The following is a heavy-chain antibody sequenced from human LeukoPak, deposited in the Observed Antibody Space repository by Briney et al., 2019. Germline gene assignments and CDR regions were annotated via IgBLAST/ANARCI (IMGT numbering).Heavy chain of an antibody. D-gene: IGHD3-3*02. CDR1: GFTFSSYA. V-gene: IGHV3-23*01. J-gene: IGHJ4*02. Sequence: GGSLRLSCAASGFTFSSYAMSWVRQAPGQGLEWVSAISRSGGSTYYADSVKGRFTISRDNSKNTLYLQMNSLRAEDTAVYYCAKAFLAPYFDYWGQGTLVTVSS. CDR2: ISRSGGST. CDR3: AKAFLAPYFDY.